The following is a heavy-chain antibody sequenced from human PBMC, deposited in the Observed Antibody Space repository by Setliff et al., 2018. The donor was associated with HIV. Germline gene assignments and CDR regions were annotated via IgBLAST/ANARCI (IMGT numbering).Heavy chain of an antibody. CDR2: IYHSGST. J-gene: IGHJ4*02. Sequence: SETLSLTCAVSGGSISSSNWWSWVRQPPGKGLEWIGEIYHSGSTNYNPSLKSRVTISVDTSKNQFSLKLNSLTAADTAVYYCARDLSISNPYYDILTGPGVYWGQGTLVTVSS. V-gene: IGHV4-4*02. D-gene: IGHD3-9*01. CDR1: GGSISSSNW. CDR3: ARDLSISNPYYDILTGPGVY.